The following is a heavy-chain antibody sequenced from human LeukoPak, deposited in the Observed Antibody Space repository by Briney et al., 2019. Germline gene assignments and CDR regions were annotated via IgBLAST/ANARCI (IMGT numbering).Heavy chain of an antibody. CDR1: GFTFSSYE. Sequence: GGSLRLSCAASGFTFSSYEMHWVRQATGKGLEWVSAIGTAGDTYYPGSVKGRFTISRENAKNSLYLQMNSLRAGDTAVYYCARGGVAPYYGMDVWGQGTTVTVSS. CDR2: IGTAGDT. J-gene: IGHJ6*02. V-gene: IGHV3-13*01. CDR3: ARGGVAPYYGMDV. D-gene: IGHD2-15*01.